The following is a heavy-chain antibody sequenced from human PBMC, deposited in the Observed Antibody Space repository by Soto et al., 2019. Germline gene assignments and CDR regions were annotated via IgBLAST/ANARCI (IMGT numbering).Heavy chain of an antibody. V-gene: IGHV4-39*01. CDR3: ATTGDGGNPFDAFDI. Sequence: SETLSLTCTVSGGSISSSSYYWGWIRQPPGKGLEWIGSIYYSGSTYYNPSLKSRVTISVDTSKNQFSLKLSSVTAADTAVYYCATTGDGGNPFDAFDIWGQGTMVTVSS. CDR1: GGSISSSSYY. CDR2: IYYSGST. J-gene: IGHJ3*02. D-gene: IGHD2-15*01.